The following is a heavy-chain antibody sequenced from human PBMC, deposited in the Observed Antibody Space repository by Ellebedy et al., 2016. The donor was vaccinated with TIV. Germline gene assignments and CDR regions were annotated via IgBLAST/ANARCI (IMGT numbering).Heavy chain of an antibody. CDR3: ARDWDSPGDYYMDV. CDR1: GFTFRSYW. V-gene: IGHV3-74*01. Sequence: GESLKISXVVSGFTFRSYWMHWVRQAPGKGLVWVSPINSDGSSTNYADSVKGRFTISRDNTKNTLYLQMNSLRAEDTAVYYCARDWDSPGDYYMDVWGKGTTVTVSS. CDR2: INSDGSST. J-gene: IGHJ6*03. D-gene: IGHD1-26*01.